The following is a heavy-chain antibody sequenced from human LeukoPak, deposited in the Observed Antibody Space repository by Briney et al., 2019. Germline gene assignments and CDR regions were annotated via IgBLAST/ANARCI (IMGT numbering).Heavy chain of an antibody. CDR3: AKEPAGYYYYGMDV. J-gene: IGHJ6*02. Sequence: GRSLRLSCAASGFTFDDYAMHWVRQAPGKGLEWASGISWNSGSIGYADSVKGRFTISRDNAKNSLYLQMNSLRAEDTALYYCAKEPAGYYYYGMDVWGQGTTVTVSS. D-gene: IGHD6-19*01. CDR1: GFTFDDYA. CDR2: ISWNSGSI. V-gene: IGHV3-9*01.